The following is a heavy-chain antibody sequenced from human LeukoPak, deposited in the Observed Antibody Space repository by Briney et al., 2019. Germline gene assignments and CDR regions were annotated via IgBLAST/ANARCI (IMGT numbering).Heavy chain of an antibody. Sequence: GASVKVSCKASGYTFTSYGISWVRQAPGQGLEWMGWISAYNGNTNYAQKLQGRVTMTTDTSTSTAYMELGSLRSDDTAVYYCARAPPVGYCSSTSCYYFDYWGQGTLVTVSS. CDR2: ISAYNGNT. CDR1: GYTFTSYG. V-gene: IGHV1-18*01. J-gene: IGHJ4*02. CDR3: ARAPPVGYCSSTSCYYFDY. D-gene: IGHD2-2*01.